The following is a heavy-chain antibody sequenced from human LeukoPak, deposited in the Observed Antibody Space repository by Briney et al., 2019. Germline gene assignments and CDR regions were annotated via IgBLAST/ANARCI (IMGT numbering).Heavy chain of an antibody. D-gene: IGHD4-17*01. Sequence: ASVKVSCKASGYTFTSYYMHWVRQAPRQGLEWMGIINPSGGSTSYAQKFQGRVTMTRDTSTSTVYMELSSLRSEDTAVYYCARDLLRGMTTVTTDAFDIWGQGTMVTVSS. V-gene: IGHV1-46*01. CDR1: GYTFTSYY. CDR3: ARDLLRGMTTVTTDAFDI. J-gene: IGHJ3*02. CDR2: INPSGGST.